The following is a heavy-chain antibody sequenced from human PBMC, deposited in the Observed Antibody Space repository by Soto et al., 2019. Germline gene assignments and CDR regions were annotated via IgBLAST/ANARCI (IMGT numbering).Heavy chain of an antibody. CDR3: ARGLFGQQWLVGFDT. CDR2: TIPMFATA. V-gene: IGHV1-69*01. CDR1: GGSFSNYI. J-gene: IGHJ4*02. D-gene: IGHD6-19*01. Sequence: QVQLVQSGAEVKKPGSSVKVSCKASGGSFSNYIFSWVRQAPGQGLEWMGGTIPMFATAQYAQKLQGRVTMTADESTSTVYMALTSLRSDDTAVYYCARGLFGQQWLVGFDTWGQGTLVTVSS.